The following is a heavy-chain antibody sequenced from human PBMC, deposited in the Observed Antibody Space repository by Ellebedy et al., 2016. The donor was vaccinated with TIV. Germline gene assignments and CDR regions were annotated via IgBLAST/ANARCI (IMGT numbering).Heavy chain of an antibody. V-gene: IGHV3-7*01. CDR1: GCTFSSYW. J-gene: IGHJ5*02. CDR2: IKQDGSEK. CDR3: ARTMIVVGINWFDP. Sequence: GESLKISXAASGCTFSSYWMSWVRQAPGKGLEWVANIKQDGSEKYYVDSVKGRFTISRDNAKNSLYLEMNSLRAVDTAVYYCARTMIVVGINWFDPWGQGTLVTVSS. D-gene: IGHD3-22*01.